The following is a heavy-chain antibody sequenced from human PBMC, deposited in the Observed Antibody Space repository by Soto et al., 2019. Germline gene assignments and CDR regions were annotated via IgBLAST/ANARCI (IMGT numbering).Heavy chain of an antibody. CDR2: VSPKSGGT. Sequence: ASVKVSCKASGYNFSDYYIHWVRQAPGQGLEWLGWVSPKSGGTNYAQKFKGRVTMTRDTSSNTVYMDLSGLKSDDTAVFYCAREISGGGTLNWFDPWGQGTLVTVSS. V-gene: IGHV1-2*02. CDR3: AREISGGGTLNWFDP. CDR1: GYNFSDYY. D-gene: IGHD2-8*02. J-gene: IGHJ5*02.